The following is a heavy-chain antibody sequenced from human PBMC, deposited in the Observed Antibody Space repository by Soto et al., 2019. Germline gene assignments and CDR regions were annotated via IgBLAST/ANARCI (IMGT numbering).Heavy chain of an antibody. CDR3: AKDHFGMDSSGHYVHFDY. Sequence: PGGSLRLSCAASGFTISSYAMSWVRQAPGKGLEWVSVISGSGGSTYYADSVKGRFTISRDNSKNTLYLQMNSLRAEDTAIYYCAKDHFGMDSSGHYVHFDYWGQGTPVTVSS. J-gene: IGHJ4*02. CDR1: GFTISSYA. D-gene: IGHD3-22*01. V-gene: IGHV3-23*01. CDR2: ISGSGGST.